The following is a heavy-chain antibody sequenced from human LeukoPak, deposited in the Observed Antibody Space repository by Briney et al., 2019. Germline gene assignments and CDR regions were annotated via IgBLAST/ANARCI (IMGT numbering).Heavy chain of an antibody. V-gene: IGHV3-23*01. D-gene: IGHD1-26*01. Sequence: GGSLRPSCEASGFTFSTYAMSWVRQAPGKGLEWVTAISGTGISTYYADSVKGRFTISRDNSKNTLHLQMNSLRAEDTAVYYCAKDMVGDPGFDYWGQGTLVTVSS. CDR3: AKDMVGDPGFDY. CDR2: ISGTGIST. CDR1: GFTFSTYA. J-gene: IGHJ4*02.